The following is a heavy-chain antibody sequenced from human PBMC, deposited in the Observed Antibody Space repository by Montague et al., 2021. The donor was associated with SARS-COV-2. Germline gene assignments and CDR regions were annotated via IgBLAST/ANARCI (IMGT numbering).Heavy chain of an antibody. Sequence: SETLSLTCEVSGGSIRSYYWSWIRQSPGKGLEWIGYVHYTGSTKYNPSLKTRVTLSLDTPKNHFSLRLNSVTAADTAVYYCARAQNISFIANCANYFDLWGLGALVSVSS. V-gene: IGHV4-59*01. CDR1: GGSIRSYY. CDR2: VHYTGST. J-gene: IGHJ4*02. CDR3: ARAQNISFIANCANYFDL. D-gene: IGHD3-3*02.